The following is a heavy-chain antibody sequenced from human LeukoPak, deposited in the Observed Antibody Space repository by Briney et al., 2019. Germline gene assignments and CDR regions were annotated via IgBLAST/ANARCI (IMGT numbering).Heavy chain of an antibody. V-gene: IGHV3-48*03. CDR2: ISSSGSTI. Sequence: PGGSLRLSCAASGSTFSSYEINWVRQAPGKGLEWVSYISSSGSTIYYVDSVKGRFTISRDNAKNSLYLQMHSLRAEDTAVYYCARVGGDYYDSSGPTDYWGQGTLVTVSS. J-gene: IGHJ4*02. D-gene: IGHD3-22*01. CDR1: GSTFSSYE. CDR3: ARVGGDYYDSSGPTDY.